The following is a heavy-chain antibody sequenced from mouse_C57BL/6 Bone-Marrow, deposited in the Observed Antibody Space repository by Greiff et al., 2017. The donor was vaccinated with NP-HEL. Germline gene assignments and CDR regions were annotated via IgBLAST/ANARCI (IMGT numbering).Heavy chain of an antibody. CDR1: GFTFSSYG. J-gene: IGHJ3*01. CDR2: ISSGGSYT. V-gene: IGHV5-6*02. D-gene: IGHD1-1*01. CDR3: ARQNSRYYYGSSAWFAY. Sequence: DVMLVESGGDLVKPGGSLKLSCAASGFTFSSYGMSWVRQTPDKRLEWVATISSGGSYTYYPDSVKGRFTISRDNAKNTLYLQMSSLKSEDTAMYYCARQNSRYYYGSSAWFAYWGQGTLVTVSA.